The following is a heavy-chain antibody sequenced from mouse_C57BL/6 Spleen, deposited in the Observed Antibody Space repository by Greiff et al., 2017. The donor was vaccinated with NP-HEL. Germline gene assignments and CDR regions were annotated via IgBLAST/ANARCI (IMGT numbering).Heavy chain of an antibody. CDR2: ISSGSSTI. CDR1: GFTFSDYG. J-gene: IGHJ3*01. CDR3: ARGRSRLTWFAY. V-gene: IGHV5-17*01. Sequence: DVQLVESGGGLVKPGGSLKLSCAASGFTFSDYGMHWVRQAPEKGLEWVAYISSGSSTIYYADTVKGRFTISRDNAKNTLFLQMTSLRSEDTAMYYCARGRSRLTWFAYWGQGTLVTVSA.